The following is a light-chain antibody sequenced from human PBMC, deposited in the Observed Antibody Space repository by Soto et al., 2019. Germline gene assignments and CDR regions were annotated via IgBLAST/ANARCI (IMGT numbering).Light chain of an antibody. V-gene: IGKV3-20*01. J-gene: IGKJ5*01. Sequence: LSLCPGTLSLAQGERATLSCRASQGVXSSYLAWYQQKPGQAPGLRXDCASSSATGSPDSLSGSGSATDFTRTISRLEPDDFVLYYCQQYGCAIRTFGQGTQLEIK. CDR3: QQYGCAIRT. CDR2: CAS. CDR1: QGVXSSY.